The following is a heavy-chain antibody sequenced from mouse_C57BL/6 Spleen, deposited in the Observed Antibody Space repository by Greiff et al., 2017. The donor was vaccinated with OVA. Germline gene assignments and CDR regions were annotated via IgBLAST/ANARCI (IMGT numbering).Heavy chain of an antibody. J-gene: IGHJ3*01. CDR2: ISDGGSYT. CDR3: ARDGYDYDVRVGWFAY. Sequence: EVKVVESGGGLVKPGGSLKLSCAASGFTFSSYAMSWVRQTPEKRLEWVATISDGGSYTYYPDNVKGRFTISRDNAKNNLYLQMSHLKSEDTAMYYCARDGYDYDVRVGWFAYWGQGTLVTVSA. D-gene: IGHD2-4*01. V-gene: IGHV5-4*01. CDR1: GFTFSSYA.